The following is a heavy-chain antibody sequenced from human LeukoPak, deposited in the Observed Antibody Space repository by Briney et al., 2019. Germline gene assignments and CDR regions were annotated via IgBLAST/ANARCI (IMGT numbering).Heavy chain of an antibody. V-gene: IGHV3-53*01. CDR3: ARGGSYLSAFDI. J-gene: IGHJ4*02. Sequence: GGSLRLSCAASGFTVSSNYMSWVRQAPGKGLEWVSIIYSGGSTFYADSVKGRFTISRDNSKNTLYLQMNSLRAEDTAVYYCARGGSYLSAFDIWGQGTLVTVSS. CDR1: GFTVSSNY. CDR2: IYSGGST. D-gene: IGHD1-26*01.